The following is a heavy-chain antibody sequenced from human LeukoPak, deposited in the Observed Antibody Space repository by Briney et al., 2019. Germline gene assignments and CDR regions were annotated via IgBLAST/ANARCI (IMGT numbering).Heavy chain of an antibody. Sequence: GGSLRLSCAASGFTFSSYSMNWVRQAPGKGLEWVSSISSSSSYIYYADSVKGRFTISRDNAKNSLYLQMNSLRAEDTAVYYCAREVNWSGSIGYWGQGTLVTVSS. CDR1: GFTFSSYS. CDR3: AREVNWSGSIGY. V-gene: IGHV3-21*01. CDR2: ISSSSSYI. D-gene: IGHD3-10*01. J-gene: IGHJ4*02.